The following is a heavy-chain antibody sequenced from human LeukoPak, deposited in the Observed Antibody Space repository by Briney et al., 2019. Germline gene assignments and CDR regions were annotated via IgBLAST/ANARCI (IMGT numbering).Heavy chain of an antibody. V-gene: IGHV3-30-3*01. J-gene: IGHJ4*02. CDR1: GFTFSSYA. Sequence: GGSLRLSCAASGFTFSSYAMHWVRQAPGKGLEWVAVISYDGSNKYYADSVKGRFTISRDNSKNTLYLQMNSLRAGDTAVYYCARGSVVVPAAITGRPYYFDYWGQGTLVTVSS. D-gene: IGHD2-2*01. CDR3: ARGSVVVPAAITGRPYYFDY. CDR2: ISYDGSNK.